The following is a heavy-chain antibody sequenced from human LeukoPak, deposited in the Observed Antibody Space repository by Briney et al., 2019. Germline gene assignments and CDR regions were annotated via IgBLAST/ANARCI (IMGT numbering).Heavy chain of an antibody. J-gene: IGHJ4*02. V-gene: IGHV2-5*01. D-gene: IGHD6-13*01. Sequence: SGPTLVNPTPPLTLTCTFSGFSLSTTGVGVGWIRQPPAKALEWLALINSNDDKRYSPSLKSRLTISRDTSKNQVVLTMANMDPADTATYYCAHRPSGMAAVSFESWGQGNLVTVSS. CDR2: INSNDDK. CDR1: GFSLSTTGVG. CDR3: AHRPSGMAAVSFES.